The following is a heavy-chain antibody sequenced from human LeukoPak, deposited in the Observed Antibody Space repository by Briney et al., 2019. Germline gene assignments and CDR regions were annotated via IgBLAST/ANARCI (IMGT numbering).Heavy chain of an antibody. CDR1: GFTFSNAW. CDR3: TTGNWIS. D-gene: IGHD1-1*01. V-gene: IGHV3-15*01. J-gene: IGHJ4*02. Sequence: PGGSLRLSCAASGFTFSNAWTSWVRHAPGQGLEWVGRIKSKTDGGKTDYAAPVKGRFSITRDGSQNTLYLQMNSLKTEDTAVYYCTTGNWISWGQGTLVTVSS. CDR2: IKSKTDGGKT.